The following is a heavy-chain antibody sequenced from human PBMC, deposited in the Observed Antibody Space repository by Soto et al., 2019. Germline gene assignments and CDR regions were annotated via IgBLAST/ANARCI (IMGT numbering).Heavy chain of an antibody. D-gene: IGHD1-7*01. V-gene: IGHV4-34*01. Sequence: SETLSLTCAVYGGSFSGYYWSWIRQPPGKGLEWIGEINHSGSTNYNPSLKSRVTISVDTSKNQFSLKLSSVTAADTAVYYCASFELRGDFDYWSQGTLVTVSS. CDR3: ASFELRGDFDY. CDR1: GGSFSGYY. J-gene: IGHJ4*02. CDR2: INHSGST.